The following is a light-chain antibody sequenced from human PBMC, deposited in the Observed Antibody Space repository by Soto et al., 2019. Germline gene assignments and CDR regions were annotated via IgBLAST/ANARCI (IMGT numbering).Light chain of an antibody. V-gene: IGKV1-5*03. CDR3: QQYNSYSPTT. CDR1: QSISSW. CDR2: KAS. Sequence: DIQMTQSPSTLSASVGDRVTTTCRASQSISSWLAWYQQKPGKAPKLLIYKASSLESGVPSRFSGSGSGTEFTLTISSLQPDDFATYYCQQYNSYSPTTFGQGTKV. J-gene: IGKJ1*01.